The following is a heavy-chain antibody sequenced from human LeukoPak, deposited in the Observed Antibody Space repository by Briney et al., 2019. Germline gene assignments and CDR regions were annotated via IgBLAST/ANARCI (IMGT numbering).Heavy chain of an antibody. CDR2: IVVGSGNT. CDR3: ACERGYSYGYLNYFDY. Sequence: SVKVSCKASGFTFTSSAMQWVRQARGQRLEWIGWIVVGSGNTNYAQKFQGRVTITADKSTSTAYMELSSLRSEDTAVYYCACERGYSYGYLNYFDYWGQGTLVTVSS. V-gene: IGHV1-58*02. D-gene: IGHD5-18*01. J-gene: IGHJ4*02. CDR1: GFTFTSSA.